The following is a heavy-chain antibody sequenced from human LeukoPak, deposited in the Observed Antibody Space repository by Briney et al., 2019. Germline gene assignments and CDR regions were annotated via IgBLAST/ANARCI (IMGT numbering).Heavy chain of an antibody. Sequence: LGESLKISCKGSGYSFTSYWISWVRQMPGKGLEWMGRIDPSDSYTNYSPSFQGHVTISADKSISTAYLQWNSLKASDTAIYYCARRGSGSYKWFDSWGQGTLVTVSS. J-gene: IGHJ5*01. V-gene: IGHV5-10-1*01. CDR2: IDPSDSYT. CDR3: ARRGSGSYKWFDS. D-gene: IGHD3-10*01. CDR1: GYSFTSYW.